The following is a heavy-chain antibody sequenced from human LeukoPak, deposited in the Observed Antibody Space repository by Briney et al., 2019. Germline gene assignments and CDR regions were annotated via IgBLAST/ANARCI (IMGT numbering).Heavy chain of an antibody. Sequence: SETLSLTCTVSGGSISSYYWSWIRQPPGKGLEWIGYIYYTGSTNCNPSLKSRVTISVDTSNYQFSLKLSSVTATDTAVYYCATIAGSSSYWGQGTLVTVSS. J-gene: IGHJ4*02. CDR2: IYYTGST. V-gene: IGHV4-59*08. CDR3: ATIAGSSSY. CDR1: GGSISSYY. D-gene: IGHD6-6*01.